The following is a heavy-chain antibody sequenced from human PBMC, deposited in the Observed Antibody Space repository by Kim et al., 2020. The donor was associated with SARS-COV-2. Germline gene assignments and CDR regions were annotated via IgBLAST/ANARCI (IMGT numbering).Heavy chain of an antibody. CDR3: ARDVRFLEWLANPWYFDL. Sequence: KGRFTISRDNAKNSLYLKMNSLRAEDTAVYYCARDVRFLEWLANPWYFDLWGRGTLVTVSS. V-gene: IGHV3-11*06. J-gene: IGHJ2*01. D-gene: IGHD3-3*01.